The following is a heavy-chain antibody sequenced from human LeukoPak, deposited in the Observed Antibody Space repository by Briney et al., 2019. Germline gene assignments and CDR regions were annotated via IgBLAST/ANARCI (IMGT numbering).Heavy chain of an antibody. Sequence: SETLSLTCAVYGGSFSGYYWSWIRQPPGKGLEWIGYIYYSGSTNYNPSLKSRVTISVDTSKNQFSLKLSSVTAADTAVYYCARTKYCSGGSCYLYYFDYWGQGTLVTVSS. D-gene: IGHD2-15*01. CDR3: ARTKYCSGGSCYLYYFDY. CDR2: IYYSGST. CDR1: GGSFSGYY. V-gene: IGHV4-59*01. J-gene: IGHJ4*02.